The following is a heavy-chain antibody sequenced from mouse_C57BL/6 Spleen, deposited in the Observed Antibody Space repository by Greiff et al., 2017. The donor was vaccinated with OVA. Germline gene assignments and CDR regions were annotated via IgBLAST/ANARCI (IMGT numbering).Heavy chain of an antibody. D-gene: IGHD2-5*01. V-gene: IGHV5-4*01. CDR3: ARDMDYSNYAMDY. J-gene: IGHJ4*01. CDR1: GFTFSSYA. CDR2: ISDGGSYT. Sequence: EVKLVESGGGLVKPGGSLKLSCAASGFTFSSYAMSWVRQTPEKRLEWVATISDGGSYTYYPDNVQGRFTISRDNAKNNLYLQMSHLKSEDTAMYYCARDMDYSNYAMDYWGQGTSVTVSS.